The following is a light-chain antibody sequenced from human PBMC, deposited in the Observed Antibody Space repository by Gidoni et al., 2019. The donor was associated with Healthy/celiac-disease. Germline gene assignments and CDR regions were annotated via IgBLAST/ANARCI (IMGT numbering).Light chain of an antibody. Sequence: DIVMTQSPDSLAVSLGERATINCKSSQSVLYSSNNKNNLAWYQQKPGQPPKLLIYWASTRESGVPDRFSGSGSGTDFTLTISSLQAEDVAVYYCQQYYSTPPPTFGQXTKVEIK. J-gene: IGKJ1*01. CDR3: QQYYSTPPPT. CDR2: WAS. V-gene: IGKV4-1*01. CDR1: QSVLYSSNNKNN.